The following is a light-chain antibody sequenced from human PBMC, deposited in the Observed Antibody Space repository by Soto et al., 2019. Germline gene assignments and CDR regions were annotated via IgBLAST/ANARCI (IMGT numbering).Light chain of an antibody. V-gene: IGKV1-5*01. Sequence: IQMTQSPSTLSASVGDTVTISCRASQAISVSLAWYRQKPGKAPNLLIYDASTLQEGVPSRFSGSGSGKEFTLTVTRLQPDDFATYFCQQYEKYSTFGHGTKVDVK. CDR1: QAISVS. CDR3: QQYEKYST. CDR2: DAS. J-gene: IGKJ1*01.